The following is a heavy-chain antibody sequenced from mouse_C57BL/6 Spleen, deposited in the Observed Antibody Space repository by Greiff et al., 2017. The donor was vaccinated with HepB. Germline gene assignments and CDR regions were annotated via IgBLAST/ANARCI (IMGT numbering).Heavy chain of an antibody. CDR1: GYAFSSYW. V-gene: IGHV1-80*01. CDR3: ARWRGGSSQSY. D-gene: IGHD1-1*01. CDR2: IYPGDGDT. Sequence: VKLMESGAELVKPGASVKISCKASGYAFSSYWMNWVKQRPGKGLEWIGQIYPGDGDTNYNGKFKGKATLTADKSSSTAYMQLSSLTSEDSAVYFCARWRGGSSQSYWGQGTSVTVSS. J-gene: IGHJ4*01.